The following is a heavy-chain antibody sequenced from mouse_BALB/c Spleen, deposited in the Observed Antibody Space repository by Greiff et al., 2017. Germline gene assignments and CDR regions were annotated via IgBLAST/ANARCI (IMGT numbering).Heavy chain of an antibody. V-gene: IGHV2-9*02. CDR1: GFSLTSYG. CDR3: ARDQYFAY. J-gene: IGHJ3*01. Sequence: QVQLKESGPGLVAPSQSLSITCTVSGFSLTSYGVHWVRQPPGKGLEWLGVIWAGGSTNYNSALMSRLSISKDNSKSQVFLKMNSLQTDDTAMYYCARDQYFAYWGQGTLVTVSA. CDR2: IWAGGST.